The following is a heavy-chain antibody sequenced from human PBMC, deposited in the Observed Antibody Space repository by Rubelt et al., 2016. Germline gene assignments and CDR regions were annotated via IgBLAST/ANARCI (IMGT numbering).Heavy chain of an antibody. CDR1: GFTFSSYG. CDR2: IRYDGSNK. D-gene: IGHD4-17*01. CDR3: AKPARLDYGINAEYFQH. V-gene: IGHV3-30*02. J-gene: IGHJ1*01. Sequence: QAQLVESGGGVVQPGGSLRLSCAASGFTFSSYGMHWVRQAPGKGLEWVAFIRYDGSNKYYADSVKGRFTISGVNSKTTLYLQMNSLRAEDTAVYYCAKPARLDYGINAEYFQHWGQGTLVTVSS.